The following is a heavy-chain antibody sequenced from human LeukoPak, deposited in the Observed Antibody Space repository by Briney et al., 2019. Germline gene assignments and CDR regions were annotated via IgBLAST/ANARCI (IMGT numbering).Heavy chain of an antibody. J-gene: IGHJ4*02. CDR1: GLSFRTYW. Sequence: GGSLRLSCAVSGLSFRTYWMTWVRQAPGKGLEWVANINPDGSETYYVDSEKGRFTISRDNAKGSLYLQINSLRAEDTAVYYCARHLDWTFDYWGQGTLDTVSS. CDR3: ARHLDWTFDY. D-gene: IGHD3/OR15-3a*01. CDR2: INPDGSET. V-gene: IGHV3-7*01.